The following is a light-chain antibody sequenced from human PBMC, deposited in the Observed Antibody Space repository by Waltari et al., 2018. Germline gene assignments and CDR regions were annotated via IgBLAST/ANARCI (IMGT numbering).Light chain of an antibody. Sequence: QSALTQPPSASGSPGQSVTISCTGTSSDVGGYNYVSWYQQHPGKAPKLMIYDVNKRPSAVPVRFSGSKSGNTASLTVAGLQTEDEADYYCSSYAGSNNLGVFGGGTKLTVL. J-gene: IGLJ2*01. CDR2: DVN. CDR1: SSDVGGYNY. V-gene: IGLV2-8*01. CDR3: SSYAGSNNLGV.